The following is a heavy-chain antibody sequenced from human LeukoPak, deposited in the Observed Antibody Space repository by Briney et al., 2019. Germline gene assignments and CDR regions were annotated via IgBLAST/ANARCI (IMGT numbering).Heavy chain of an antibody. CDR1: GFTFSNFA. Sequence: GGSLRLSCAATGFTFSNFAMHWVRQAPGKGLEWAAVVSYDGSYKYYADSVKGRFTISRDNSKNTLYLQMNSLRAEDTAVYYCARAPGYGAAYYFDYWGQGTLVTVSS. CDR2: VSYDGSYK. CDR3: ARAPGYGAAYYFDY. D-gene: IGHD1-1*01. J-gene: IGHJ4*02. V-gene: IGHV3-30*04.